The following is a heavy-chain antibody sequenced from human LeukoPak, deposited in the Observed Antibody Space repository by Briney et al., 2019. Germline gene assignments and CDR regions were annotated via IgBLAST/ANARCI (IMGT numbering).Heavy chain of an antibody. J-gene: IGHJ5*02. CDR2: MNPNSGNT. Sequence: ASVKVSCKASGYTFTSYDINWVRQATGQGLEWMGCMNPNSGNTGYAQKFQGRVTMTRNTSTSTAYMELSSLSSENTAVYYCARECFRYVDTGAKTTIGFGPWGKEAPVT. D-gene: IGHD5-18*01. CDR3: ARECFRYVDTGAKTTIGFGP. V-gene: IGHV1-8*01. CDR1: GYTFTSYD.